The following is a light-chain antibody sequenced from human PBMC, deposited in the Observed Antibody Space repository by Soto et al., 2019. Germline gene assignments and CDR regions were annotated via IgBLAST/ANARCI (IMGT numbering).Light chain of an antibody. Sequence: QSALTQPASVSGSPGQSITISCTGTSSDVGGYNYVSWYQQHPGKAPKLMIYDVSNRPSGVSNRFSGSKSGNTASLTISGLQAEDEADYDCSSYTSSSTPPFGTGTKLTVL. J-gene: IGLJ1*01. CDR3: SSYTSSSTPP. CDR1: SSDVGGYNY. CDR2: DVS. V-gene: IGLV2-14*01.